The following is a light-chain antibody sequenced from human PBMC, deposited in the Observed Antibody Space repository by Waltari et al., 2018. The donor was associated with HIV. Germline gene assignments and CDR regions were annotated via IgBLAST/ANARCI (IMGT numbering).Light chain of an antibody. CDR3: QQFDIWPWT. Sequence: EVVMTQSPATLSVSPGEGATLSCRASQSVASNLAGYPQRPGQAPRLLIYGASTRATDIPARFSGSGSGTEFTLTINSLQSEDSALYYCQQFDIWPWTFGQGTKVEIK. CDR1: QSVASN. V-gene: IGKV3-15*01. J-gene: IGKJ1*01. CDR2: GAS.